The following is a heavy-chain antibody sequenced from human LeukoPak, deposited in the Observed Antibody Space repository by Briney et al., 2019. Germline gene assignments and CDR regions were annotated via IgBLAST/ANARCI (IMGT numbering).Heavy chain of an antibody. Sequence: GGSLRLSCAASGFTFSSHAMSWVRQAPGKGLEWVSAISGSGDNTYYADSVKGRFTISTDNSKNTLYLQMNSLRAEDTAVYYCAKGGLRFLDSPPGMDVWGQGTTVTVSS. CDR2: ISGSGDNT. V-gene: IGHV3-23*01. D-gene: IGHD3-3*01. CDR1: GFTFSSHA. J-gene: IGHJ6*02. CDR3: AKGGLRFLDSPPGMDV.